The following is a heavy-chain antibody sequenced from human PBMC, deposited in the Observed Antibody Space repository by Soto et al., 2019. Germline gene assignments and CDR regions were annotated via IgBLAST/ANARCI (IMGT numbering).Heavy chain of an antibody. CDR2: ISGSGDNT. CDR1: RFSLSDYT. CDR3: AKGRAITVNGVNTLFDN. J-gene: IGHJ4*03. D-gene: IGHD3-10*01. Sequence: LFNKASRFSLSDYTMTWVRQAPVKELKWLSVISGSGDNTFYAASVRGRWAIARDNAKNVLYLQVDMLSADDAAVYFCAKGRAITVNGVNTLFDNWGHATLGTVSS. V-gene: IGHV3-23*01.